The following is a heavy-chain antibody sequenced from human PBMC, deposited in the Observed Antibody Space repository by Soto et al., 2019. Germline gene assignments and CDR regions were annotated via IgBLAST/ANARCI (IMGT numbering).Heavy chain of an antibody. J-gene: IGHJ6*02. CDR3: ASPSLYCSGGSCDYYYGMDV. Sequence: ASVKVSCKASGGTFCSYAISWVRQAPGQGLEWMGGIIPIFGTANYAQKFQGRVTITADESTSTAYMELSSLRSGDTAVYYCASPSLYCSGGSCDYYYGMDVWGQGTTVTVSS. CDR1: GGTFCSYA. CDR2: IIPIFGTA. D-gene: IGHD2-15*01. V-gene: IGHV1-69*13.